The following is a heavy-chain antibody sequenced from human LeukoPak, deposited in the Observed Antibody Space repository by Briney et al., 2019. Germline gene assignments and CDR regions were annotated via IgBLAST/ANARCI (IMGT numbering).Heavy chain of an antibody. CDR2: VAHHGKT. V-gene: IGHV4-4*02. J-gene: IGHJ4*02. CDR3: TRTNRDWVPSDY. CDR1: CGSINNANW. Sequence: SGTLSLTCAVCCGSINNANWWSWVRQPPGKGLEWIAEVAHHGKTIYNPSLESRVTVSLDKSKSQFSLNLTSVTAADTAVYFCTRTNRDWVPSDYWGQGTLVTVSS. D-gene: IGHD2-21*01.